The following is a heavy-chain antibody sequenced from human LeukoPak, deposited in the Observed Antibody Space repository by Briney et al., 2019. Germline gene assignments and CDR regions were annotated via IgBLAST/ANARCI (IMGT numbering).Heavy chain of an antibody. CDR3: AREQRWLQFFDY. CDR1: GGSISSYY. J-gene: IGHJ4*02. V-gene: IGHV4-59*12. CDR2: IYYSGST. D-gene: IGHD5-24*01. Sequence: SETLSLTCTVSGGSISSYYWSWIRQPPGKGLEWIGYIYYSGSTNYNPSLKSRVTMSVDTSKNQFSLKLSSVTAADTAVYYCAREQRWLQFFDYWGQGTLVTVSS.